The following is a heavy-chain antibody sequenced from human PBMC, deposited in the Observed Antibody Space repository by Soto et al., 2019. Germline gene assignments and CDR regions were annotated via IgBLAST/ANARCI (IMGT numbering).Heavy chain of an antibody. Sequence: SETLSLTCTVSGGSISSSSYYWGWIRQPPGKGLEWIGSIYYSGSTYYNPSLKSRVTISVDTSNNQFSLKLSSVTAADTAVYYCARLNIVVVVAAILNWFDPWGQGTLVTVSS. CDR1: GGSISSSSYY. CDR3: ARLNIVVVVAAILNWFDP. V-gene: IGHV4-39*01. D-gene: IGHD2-15*01. J-gene: IGHJ5*02. CDR2: IYYSGST.